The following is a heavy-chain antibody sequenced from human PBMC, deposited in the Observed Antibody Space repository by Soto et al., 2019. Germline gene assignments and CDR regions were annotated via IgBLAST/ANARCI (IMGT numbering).Heavy chain of an antibody. Sequence: GGSLRLSCAVSGLDVSGNYMTWVRQVPGKGLEWVASISSASSETWYADSVKGRFIISRDNAQNSLFLQMNTLRPEDSAIYYRARVAYWGPGTQVTVSS. CDR2: ISSASSET. CDR1: GLDVSGNY. J-gene: IGHJ4*02. CDR3: ARVAY. V-gene: IGHV3-21*01.